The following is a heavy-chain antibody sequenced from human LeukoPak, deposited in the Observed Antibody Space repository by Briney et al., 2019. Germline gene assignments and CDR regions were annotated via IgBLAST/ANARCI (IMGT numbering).Heavy chain of an antibody. J-gene: IGHJ4*02. CDR1: GGSISSYY. Sequence: SVTLSLTCTVAGGSISSYYWSWIRQPPGKGLEWIGYIYYSGSTNYNPSLKSRVTISVDTSKNQFSLKLSSVTAADTAVYYCAREIKEWELAFDYWGQGTLVTVSS. CDR2: IYYSGST. V-gene: IGHV4-59*01. CDR3: AREIKEWELAFDY. D-gene: IGHD1-26*01.